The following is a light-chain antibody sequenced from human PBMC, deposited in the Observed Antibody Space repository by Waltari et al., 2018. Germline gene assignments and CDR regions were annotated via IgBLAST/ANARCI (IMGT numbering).Light chain of an antibody. CDR1: QSVSSY. V-gene: IGKV3-11*01. Sequence: VMTQSPATLSLSPGERATLSCRASQSVSSYLAWYQQKPGQSPRLLIYDASNRATGIPARFSGSGSGTDFTLIISSLEPEDSAIYYCQQRSKRPSFGQGTKVEIK. CDR2: DAS. J-gene: IGKJ1*01. CDR3: QQRSKRPS.